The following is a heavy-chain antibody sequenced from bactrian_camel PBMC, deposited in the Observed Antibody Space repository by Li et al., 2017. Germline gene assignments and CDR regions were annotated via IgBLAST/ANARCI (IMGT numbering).Heavy chain of an antibody. CDR2: IYTGSGNT. D-gene: IGHD2*01. J-gene: IGHJ4*01. Sequence: HVQLVESGGGSVQAGGSLRLSCAASGRTYGRNCMAWFRQAPGKEREGVARIYTGSGNTYYADSVKGRFTISQDNAKNTVYLQMNSLKPEDTAVYYCAVGSWVVGWENYWGQGTQVTVS. CDR3: AVGSWVVGWENY. V-gene: IGHV3S63*01. CDR1: GRTYGRNC.